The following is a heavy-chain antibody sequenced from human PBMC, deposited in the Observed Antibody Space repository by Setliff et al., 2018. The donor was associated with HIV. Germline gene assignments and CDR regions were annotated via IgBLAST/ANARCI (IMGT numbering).Heavy chain of an antibody. Sequence: GGSLRLSCVASGFTFSSYSMNWVRQAPGKGLEWVSYISSSGGNIYYADSVKGRFTISRDNAKNSLYLQMNSLRAEDTATYYCTRGPSIQPMLGFYYYSYYYMDVWGKGTTVTVSS. CDR2: ISSSGGNI. CDR3: TRGPSIQPMLGFYYYSYYYMDV. CDR1: GFTFSSYS. D-gene: IGHD5-18*01. V-gene: IGHV3-48*04. J-gene: IGHJ6*03.